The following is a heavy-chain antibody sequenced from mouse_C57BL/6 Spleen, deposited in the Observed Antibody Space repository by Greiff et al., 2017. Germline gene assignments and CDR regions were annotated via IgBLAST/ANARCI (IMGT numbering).Heavy chain of an antibody. V-gene: IGHV5-4*01. CDR3: ARYCSYWYFDV. CDR1: GFTFSSYA. Sequence: EVQVVESGGGLVKPGGSLRLSCAASGFTFSSYAMSWVRQTPEKRLEWVATISDGGSYTYYPDNVKGRFTLSRDKSKNNLYLQMSHLKAEDTAMYYCARYCSYWYFDVWGTGTTVTVSS. J-gene: IGHJ1*03. CDR2: ISDGGSYT.